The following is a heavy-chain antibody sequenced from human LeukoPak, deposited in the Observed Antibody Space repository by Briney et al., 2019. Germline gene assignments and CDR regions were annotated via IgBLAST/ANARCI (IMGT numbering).Heavy chain of an antibody. CDR1: GGSFSSYY. CDR3: ARGWEAAAGFDY. J-gene: IGHJ4*02. CDR2: IYYSGST. V-gene: IGHV4-59*01. D-gene: IGHD6-13*01. Sequence: ASETLSLTCAVYGGSFSSYYWSWIRQPPGKGLEWIGYIYYSGSTNYNPSLKSRVTISVDTSKNQFSLKLSSVTAADTAVYYCARGWEAAAGFDYWGQGTLVTVSS.